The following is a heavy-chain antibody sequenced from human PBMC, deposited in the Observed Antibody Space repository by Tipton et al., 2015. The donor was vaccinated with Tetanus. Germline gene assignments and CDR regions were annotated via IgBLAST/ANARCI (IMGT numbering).Heavy chain of an antibody. Sequence: TLSLTCTVSGGSVSSGNYYWSWIRQPPGKELEWIGYIYYSGGTNYNPSLKSRVTISVDTSKNQFSLRLNSVASADTAVYYCARHSSWFDPWGQGTLVTVSS. V-gene: IGHV4-61*01. CDR2: IYYSGGT. D-gene: IGHD2/OR15-2a*01. CDR3: ARHSSWFDP. CDR1: GGSVSSGNYY. J-gene: IGHJ5*02.